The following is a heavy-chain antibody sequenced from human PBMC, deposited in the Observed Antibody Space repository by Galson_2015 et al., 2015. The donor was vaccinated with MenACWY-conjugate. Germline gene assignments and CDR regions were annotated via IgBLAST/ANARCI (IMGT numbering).Heavy chain of an antibody. J-gene: IGHJ6*03. V-gene: IGHV3-23*01. Sequence: SLRLSCAVSGFTFRQYAMSWVRQAPGTGLEWAAIISDSGAATHYIGSVKGRFTISRDNSKNTLYLQMSRLRAEDTALYYCAKDVYMDVWGKGTTVSVSS. CDR3: AKDVYMDV. CDR1: GFTFRQYA. CDR2: ISDSGAAT.